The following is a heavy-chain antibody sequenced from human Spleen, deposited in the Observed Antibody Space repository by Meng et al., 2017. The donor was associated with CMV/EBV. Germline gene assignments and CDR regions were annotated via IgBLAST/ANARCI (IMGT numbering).Heavy chain of an antibody. D-gene: IGHD3-9*01. CDR3: ARVGLTGNGDC. CDR2: INSDGSST. V-gene: IGHV3-74*01. CDR1: GFTFSSYW. J-gene: IGHJ4*02. Sequence: GGSLRLSCAASGFTFSSYWMHWVRQAPGKGLVWVSRINSDGSSTSYADSVKGRFTISRDNAKNSLYLQMHSLRAEDTAVYYCARVGLTGNGDCWGQGTLVTVSS.